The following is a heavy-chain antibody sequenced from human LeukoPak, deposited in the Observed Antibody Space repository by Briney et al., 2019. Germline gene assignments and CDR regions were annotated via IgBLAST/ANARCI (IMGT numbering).Heavy chain of an antibody. J-gene: IGHJ4*02. Sequence: PSETLSLTCTVSGGSISSYYWSWIRQPPGKGLEWIGYIYYSGSTNYNPSLKSRVTISVDTSKNQFSLKLSSVTAADTAAYYCARGGASSRPFHYWGQGTLVTVSS. CDR3: ARGGASSRPFHY. V-gene: IGHV4-59*01. CDR2: IYYSGST. D-gene: IGHD3-10*01. CDR1: GGSISSYY.